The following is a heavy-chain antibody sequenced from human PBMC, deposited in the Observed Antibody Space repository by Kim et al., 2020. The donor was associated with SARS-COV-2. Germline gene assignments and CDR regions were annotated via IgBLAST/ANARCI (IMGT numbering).Heavy chain of an antibody. V-gene: IGHV3-9*01. J-gene: IGHJ6*02. Sequence: GGSLRLSCAASGFTFDDYAMHWVRQAPGKGLEWVSGISWNSGSIGYADSVKGRFTISRDNAKNSLYLQMNSLRAEDTALYYCAKDIDIWGGMDVWRQGT. CDR3: AKDIDIWGGMDV. D-gene: IGHD3-9*01. CDR1: GFTFDDYA. CDR2: ISWNSGSI.